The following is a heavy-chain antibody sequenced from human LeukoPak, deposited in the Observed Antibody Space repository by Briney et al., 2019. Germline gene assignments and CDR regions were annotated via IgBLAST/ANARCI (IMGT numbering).Heavy chain of an antibody. V-gene: IGHV3-21*04. CDR2: ISSSSSYI. CDR3: ARGPVGGAFDI. J-gene: IGHJ3*02. CDR1: GFTFSSYS. Sequence: GGSLRLSCAASGFTFSSYSMNWVRQAPGKGLEWVSSISSSSSYIYYADSVKGRFTISRDNAKNSLYLQMNSLRAEDTAVYYCARGPVGGAFDIWGQGTMVTVSS.